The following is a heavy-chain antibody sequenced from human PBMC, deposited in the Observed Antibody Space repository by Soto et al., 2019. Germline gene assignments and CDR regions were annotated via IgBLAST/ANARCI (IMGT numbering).Heavy chain of an antibody. D-gene: IGHD3-22*01. V-gene: IGHV4-30-4*01. CDR1: GGSSSSGDYY. CDR3: VGGYYNDSFDY. CDR2: IYYSGST. Sequence: TLSLTCIVSGGSSSSGDYYWSWIRQPPGKGLEWIGYIYYSGSTYYNPPLKSRVTISVDTSKNQFSLKLSSVTAADTAVYYCVGGYYNDSFDYWGQGTLVTVSS. J-gene: IGHJ4*02.